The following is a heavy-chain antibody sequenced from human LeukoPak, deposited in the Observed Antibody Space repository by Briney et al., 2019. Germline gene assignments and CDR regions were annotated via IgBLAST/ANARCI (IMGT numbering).Heavy chain of an antibody. CDR3: ARVPRWLGDSHFDY. CDR1: GGSISSGGYY. CDR2: IYYSGST. Sequence: SQTLSLTCTVPGGSISSGGYYWSWIRQHPGKGLEWIGYIYYSGSTYYNPSLKSRVTISVDTSKNQFSLKLSSVTAADTAVYFCARVPRWLGDSHFDYWGQGTLVTVSS. D-gene: IGHD6-19*01. V-gene: IGHV4-31*03. J-gene: IGHJ4*02.